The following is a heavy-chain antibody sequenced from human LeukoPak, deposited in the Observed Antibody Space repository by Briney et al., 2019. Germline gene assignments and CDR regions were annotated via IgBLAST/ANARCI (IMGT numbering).Heavy chain of an antibody. Sequence: GGSLRLSCAASGFTFRSCWMHWVRQVPGKELVWVSRINGDGSATNYADSVRGRFTISRDNAKNTLYLQMNSLRADDSAVYYCASLVGGYYPPVEAFDIWGQGTMVTVSS. CDR1: GFTFRSCW. D-gene: IGHD3-3*01. J-gene: IGHJ3*02. V-gene: IGHV3-74*01. CDR2: INGDGSAT. CDR3: ASLVGGYYPPVEAFDI.